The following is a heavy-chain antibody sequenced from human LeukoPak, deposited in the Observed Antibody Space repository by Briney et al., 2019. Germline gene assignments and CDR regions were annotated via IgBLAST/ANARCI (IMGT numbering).Heavy chain of an antibody. CDR1: GYTFTKYD. D-gene: IGHD1-7*01. CDR2: ISANNGYT. V-gene: IGHV1-18*01. CDR3: ATTRDWNYEDY. J-gene: IGHJ4*02. Sequence: ASVKVSCKASGYTFTKYDFSWVRQAPGQGLEWMGWISANNGYTRYEQRFQGRVAMTTDTSTSTAYMELRSLRSDDTAVYYCATTRDWNYEDYWGQGTLVTVSS.